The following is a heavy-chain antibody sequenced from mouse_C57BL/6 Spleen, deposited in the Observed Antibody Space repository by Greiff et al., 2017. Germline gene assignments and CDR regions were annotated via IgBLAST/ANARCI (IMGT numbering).Heavy chain of an antibody. J-gene: IGHJ2*01. Sequence: QVQLKQSGAELVKPGASVKMSCKASGYTFTSYWITWVKQRPGQGLEWIGDIYPGSGSTNYNEKFKSKATLTVDTSSSTAYMQLSSLTSEDSAVYYCASDVPGFDYWGQGTTLTVSS. V-gene: IGHV1-55*01. CDR2: IYPGSGST. CDR1: GYTFTSYW. CDR3: ASDVPGFDY.